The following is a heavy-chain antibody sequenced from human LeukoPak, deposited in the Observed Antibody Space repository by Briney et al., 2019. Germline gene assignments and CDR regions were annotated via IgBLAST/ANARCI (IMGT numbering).Heavy chain of an antibody. J-gene: IGHJ6*03. D-gene: IGHD6-19*01. V-gene: IGHV3-23*01. Sequence: GGSLRLSCAASGFTFSSYAMSWVRQAPGKGLEWVSAIVGSGDSTYYADSVKGRFTISRDNSKNTLYLQMNSLRAEDTAVYYCAKADGGQWPSSYYYYYMDVWGKGTTVTVSS. CDR1: GFTFSSYA. CDR3: AKADGGQWPSSYYYYYMDV. CDR2: IVGSGDST.